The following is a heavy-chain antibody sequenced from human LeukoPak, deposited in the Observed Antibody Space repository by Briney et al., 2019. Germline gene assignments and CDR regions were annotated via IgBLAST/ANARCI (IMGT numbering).Heavy chain of an antibody. V-gene: IGHV4-61*01. CDR3: ARDSLVLARYGMDV. Sequence: KSSETLSLTCTVSSGSVSSGSYYWSWIRQPPGKGLEWIGYIYYSGSTNYNPSLKSRVTISVDTSKNQFSLKLSSVTAVDTAVYYCARDSLVLARYGMDVWGQGTTVTVSS. CDR1: SGSVSSGSYY. CDR2: IYYSGST. D-gene: IGHD3-10*01. J-gene: IGHJ6*02.